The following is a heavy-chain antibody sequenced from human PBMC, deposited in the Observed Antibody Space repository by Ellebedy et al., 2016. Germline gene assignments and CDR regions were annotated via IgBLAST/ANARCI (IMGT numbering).Heavy chain of an antibody. CDR2: ISSNGGST. CDR3: ARYVVGTTLDY. J-gene: IGHJ4*02. Sequence: GESLKISXAASGFTFSSYAMHWVRQAPGKGLEYVSAISSNGGSTYYADSVKGRFTISRDNSKNTLYLQMNSLRAEDTAIYYCARYVVGTTLDYWGQGTLVTVSS. D-gene: IGHD1-26*01. V-gene: IGHV3-64*04. CDR1: GFTFSSYA.